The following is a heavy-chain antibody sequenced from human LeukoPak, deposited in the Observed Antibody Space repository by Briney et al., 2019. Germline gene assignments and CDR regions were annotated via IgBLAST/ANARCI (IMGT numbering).Heavy chain of an antibody. CDR3: ARSKRHQYGYTESPPFDY. V-gene: IGHV4-4*02. CDR2: IYHSGST. Sequence: SGTLSLTCAVSGGSISSSNGWSWVRQPPGKGLEWIGEIYHSGSTNYNPSLKSRVTISVDKSKNQFSLKLSSVTAADTAVYYCARSKRHQYGYTESPPFDYWGQGTLVTVSS. J-gene: IGHJ4*02. CDR1: GGSISSSNG. D-gene: IGHD5-12*01.